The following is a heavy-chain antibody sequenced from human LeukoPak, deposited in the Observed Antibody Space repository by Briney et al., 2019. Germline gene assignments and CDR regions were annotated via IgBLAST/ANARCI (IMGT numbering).Heavy chain of an antibody. CDR2: INPRDTTT. Sequence: GLEXXGIINPRDTTTPYAQMFHGRVTMTRDTSTTTVYMELSSLRSEDTAVYYCVRASSGTKTRLDYWGQGTLVTVSS. D-gene: IGHD1-7*01. CDR3: VRASSGTKTRLDY. V-gene: IGHV1-46*01. J-gene: IGHJ4*02.